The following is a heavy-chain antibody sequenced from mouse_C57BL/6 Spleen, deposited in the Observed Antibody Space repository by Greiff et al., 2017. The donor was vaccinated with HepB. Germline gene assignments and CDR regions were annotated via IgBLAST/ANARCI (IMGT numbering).Heavy chain of an antibody. CDR3: ARKTGIYYYAMDY. Sequence: QVQLQQPGTELVKPGASVKLSCKASGYTFTSYWMHWVKQRPGQGLEWIGNINPSNGGTNYNEKFKSKATLPVDKSSSTAYMQLSSLTSEDSAVYYCARKTGIYYYAMDYWGQGTSVTVSS. CDR1: GYTFTSYW. J-gene: IGHJ4*01. V-gene: IGHV1-53*01. CDR2: INPSNGGT. D-gene: IGHD4-1*01.